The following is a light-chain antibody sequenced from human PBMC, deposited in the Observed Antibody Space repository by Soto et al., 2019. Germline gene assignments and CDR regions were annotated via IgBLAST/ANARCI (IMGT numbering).Light chain of an antibody. CDR1: QTISSW. V-gene: IGKV1-5*03. Sequence: DIQMTQSPSTLSSSLGDRFTITLLASQTISSWLAWYQQKPGKAPKLLIYKASTLKSGVPSRFSGSGSGTEFTLTISSLQPDDFATYYCQHYNSYSEAFGQGTKVDIK. CDR2: KAS. J-gene: IGKJ1*01. CDR3: QHYNSYSEA.